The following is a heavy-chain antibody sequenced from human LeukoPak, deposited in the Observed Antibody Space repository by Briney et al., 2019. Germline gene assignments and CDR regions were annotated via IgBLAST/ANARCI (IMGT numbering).Heavy chain of an antibody. Sequence: ASVKVSCKASGYTFTSYYMHWVRQAPGQGLEWMGIINPSGCSTSYAQKFQGRVTMTRDMSTSTVYMELSSLRSEDTAVYYCARVGEAGSFDYWGQGTLVTVSS. CDR2: INPSGCST. CDR1: GYTFTSYY. D-gene: IGHD3-10*01. J-gene: IGHJ4*02. V-gene: IGHV1-46*01. CDR3: ARVGEAGSFDY.